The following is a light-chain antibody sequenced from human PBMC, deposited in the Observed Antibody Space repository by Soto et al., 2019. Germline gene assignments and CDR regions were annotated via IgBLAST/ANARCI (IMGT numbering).Light chain of an antibody. CDR3: QQYGNSPLT. CDR1: QSVTSSY. Sequence: EIVLTQSPGTLSLSPGERATLSCRASQSVTSSYLAWYQQKPGQAPRLLIYGASSRATGIPDRFSGSGSETDFTLTISRLDPEDFAVYYCQQYGNSPLTFGGGTKVEIK. J-gene: IGKJ4*01. CDR2: GAS. V-gene: IGKV3-20*01.